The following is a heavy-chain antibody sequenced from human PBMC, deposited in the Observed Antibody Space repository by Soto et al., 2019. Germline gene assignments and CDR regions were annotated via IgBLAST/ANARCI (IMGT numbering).Heavy chain of an antibody. V-gene: IGHV2-5*02. Sequence: QITLTESGPTLVKPTQTLTLTCTFSGFSLSTSGVGVGWIRQPPGKALEWLALIYWDDDDRYSQSLKSRLSSTKDTSRDQVALTKTNMDPVDTGTYDCAHISVSRGGPFDYWGQGTLVTVSS. CDR3: AHISVSRGGPFDY. D-gene: IGHD3-10*01. J-gene: IGHJ4*02. CDR2: IYWDDDD. CDR1: GFSLSTSGVG.